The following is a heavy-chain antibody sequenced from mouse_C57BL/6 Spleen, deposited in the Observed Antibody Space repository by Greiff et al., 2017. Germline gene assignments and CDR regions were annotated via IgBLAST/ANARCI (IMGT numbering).Heavy chain of an antibody. CDR3: ARVNCDPYYFDY. V-gene: IGHV1-4*01. J-gene: IGHJ2*01. CDR1: GYTFPSYT. Sequence: QVQLKQSGAELARPGASVKMSCKASGYTFPSYTMHWVKQRPGQGLEWIGYINPSSGYTKYNQKFKDKATLTADTSSSTAYMQLSSLTSEDSAVYYCARVNCDPYYFDYGGQGTTLTVSS. CDR2: INPSSGYT. D-gene: IGHD4-1*01.